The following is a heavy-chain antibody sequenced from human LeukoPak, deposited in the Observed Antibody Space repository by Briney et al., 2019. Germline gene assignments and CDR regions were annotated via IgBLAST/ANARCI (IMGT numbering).Heavy chain of an antibody. D-gene: IGHD2-2*01. J-gene: IGHJ5*02. V-gene: IGHV3-30*03. CDR1: GFTFSSYG. CDR3: ARDHQLQNGNWFDP. CDR2: ISYDGSNK. Sequence: GRSLRLSCAASGFTFSSYGMHWVRQAPGKGLEWVAAISYDGSNKYYADSVKGRFSVSRGNSKNTLYLQMNSLRPEDTAVYYCARDHQLQNGNWFDPWGQGTLVTVSS.